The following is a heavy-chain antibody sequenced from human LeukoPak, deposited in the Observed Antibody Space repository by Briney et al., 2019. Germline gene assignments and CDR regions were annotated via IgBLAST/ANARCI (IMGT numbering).Heavy chain of an antibody. J-gene: IGHJ4*02. D-gene: IGHD6-13*01. CDR2: IYYSGTT. CDR3: ARTRPKYSSSWYADYFDY. V-gene: IGHV4-61*01. Sequence: SETLSLTCTVSGGSVSSNNDYWSWIRQSPGKGLEWIGYIYYSGTTNYNPSLKSRVTISVDTSENQFSLKLSSVTVADTAVYFCARTRPKYSSSWYADYFDYWGQGTLVTDSS. CDR1: GGSVSSNNDY.